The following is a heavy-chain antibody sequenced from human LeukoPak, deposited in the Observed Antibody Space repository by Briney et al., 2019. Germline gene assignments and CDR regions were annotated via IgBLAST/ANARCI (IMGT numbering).Heavy chain of an antibody. D-gene: IGHD6-19*01. CDR1: GFTFSSYA. J-gene: IGHJ4*02. CDR2: IFGSGGSA. Sequence: GGSPRLSCAASGFTFSSYAVYWVRQAPGKGLEWVSGIFGSGGSAHYADSVKGRFTIFRDNSKNTVYLQMNSLRAEDTAVYYCAKTTVGYSSGRYPGWPVDYWGQGTLVTVSS. CDR3: AKTTVGYSSGRYPGWPVDY. V-gene: IGHV3-23*01.